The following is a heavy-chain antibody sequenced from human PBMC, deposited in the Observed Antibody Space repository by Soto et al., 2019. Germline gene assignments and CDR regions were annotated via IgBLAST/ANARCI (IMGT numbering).Heavy chain of an antibody. CDR1: GFTFSTYG. CDR2: ISGSGGST. Sequence: VQVLESGGGLVQSGGSLRLSCAASGFTFSTYGMSWVRQAPGEGLEWVSAISGSGGSTYYADSVKGRFTISRDNSKNTLYLQMNSLRAEDTAVYYCAKDPRSVVERSVYGMDVWGQGTTVTVSS. CDR3: AKDPRSVVERSVYGMDV. D-gene: IGHD2-21*01. J-gene: IGHJ6*02. V-gene: IGHV3-23*01.